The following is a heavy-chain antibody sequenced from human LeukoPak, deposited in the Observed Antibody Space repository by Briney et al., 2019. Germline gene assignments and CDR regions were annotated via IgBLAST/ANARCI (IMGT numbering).Heavy chain of an antibody. CDR2: ILTSGTT. Sequence: SETLSLTCTVSNGSISSYHGSWVRQPPGEGLEWIGYILTSGTTNYNTSLKSRLTISVDTSKNRFTLKLSSVAAADTAVYYCARLRVSGSYLYYFDYWGQGTLVTVSS. CDR1: NGSISSYH. CDR3: ARLRVSGSYLYYFDY. V-gene: IGHV4-4*09. D-gene: IGHD3-10*01. J-gene: IGHJ4*02.